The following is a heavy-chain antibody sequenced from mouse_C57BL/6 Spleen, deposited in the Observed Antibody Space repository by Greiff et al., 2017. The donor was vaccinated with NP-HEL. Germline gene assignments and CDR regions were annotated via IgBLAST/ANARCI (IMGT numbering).Heavy chain of an antibody. Sequence: VQLQQSGAELVRPGASVKLSCKASGYTFTDYYINWVKQRPGQGLEWIARIYPGSGNTYYNEKFKGKATLTAEKSSSTAYMQLSRLTSEDSAVYFCARRKLGHEGYFDYWGQGTTLTVSS. D-gene: IGHD4-1*01. CDR1: GYTFTDYY. CDR2: IYPGSGNT. J-gene: IGHJ2*01. CDR3: ARRKLGHEGYFDY. V-gene: IGHV1-76*01.